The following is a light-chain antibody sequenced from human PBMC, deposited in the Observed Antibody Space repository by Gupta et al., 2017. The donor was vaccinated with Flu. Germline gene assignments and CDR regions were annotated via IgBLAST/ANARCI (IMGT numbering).Light chain of an antibody. J-gene: IGKJ2*01. CDR3: QQYNSYSPYT. Sequence: DRVTITCRASQSISTWLAWYQLKPGKAPKLLIYKASNLESGVPSRFSGSGSGTEFTLTISSLQPDDSATYYCQQYNSYSPYTFGQGTKLEIK. CDR2: KAS. V-gene: IGKV1-5*03. CDR1: QSISTW.